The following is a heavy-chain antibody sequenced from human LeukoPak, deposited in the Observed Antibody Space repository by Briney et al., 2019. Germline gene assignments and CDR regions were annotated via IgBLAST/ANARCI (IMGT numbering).Heavy chain of an antibody. CDR2: ISAYNGNT. J-gene: IGHJ4*02. CDR3: ARGGVLRFLGPNGDYFDY. D-gene: IGHD3-3*01. CDR1: GYTFTSYG. V-gene: IGHV1-18*01. Sequence: ASVKVSCKASGYTFTSYGISWVRQAPGQGLEWMGWISAYNGNTNYAQKLQGRVTMTTDTSTSTAYMELRSLRSDDTAVYYCARGGVLRFLGPNGDYFDYWGQGTLVTVSS.